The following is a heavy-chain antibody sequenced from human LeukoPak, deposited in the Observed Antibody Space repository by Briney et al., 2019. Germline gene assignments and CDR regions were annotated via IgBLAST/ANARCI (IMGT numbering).Heavy chain of an antibody. V-gene: IGHV3-30-3*01. CDR2: ISYDGSNK. Sequence: PGGSLRLSCAASGFTFSSYAMHWVRQAPGKGLEWVAVISYDGSNKYYADSVKGRFTISRDNSKNTLYLRMNSLRAEDTAVYYCARDMGKYGDYDAFDIWGQGTMVTVSS. CDR1: GFTFSSYA. J-gene: IGHJ3*02. CDR3: ARDMGKYGDYDAFDI. D-gene: IGHD4-17*01.